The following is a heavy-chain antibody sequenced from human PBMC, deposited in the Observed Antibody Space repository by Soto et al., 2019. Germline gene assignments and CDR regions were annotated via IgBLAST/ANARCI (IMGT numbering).Heavy chain of an antibody. CDR1: GFTFSNYD. D-gene: IGHD6-19*01. CDR2: ITSSGGTT. Sequence: GGSLRLSCAASGFTFSNYDMRWVRQAPGKGLEWVSTITSSGGTTYYADSVKGRFTISRDNSKNTLYVQMNSLRAEDTAVYYCAKSPGTVAGTSGYFDYWGLGTLVTVSS. J-gene: IGHJ4*02. V-gene: IGHV3-23*01. CDR3: AKSPGTVAGTSGYFDY.